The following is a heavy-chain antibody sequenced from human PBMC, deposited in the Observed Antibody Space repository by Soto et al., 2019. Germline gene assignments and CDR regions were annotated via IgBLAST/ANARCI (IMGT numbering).Heavy chain of an antibody. CDR1: GFSFSDYS. V-gene: IGHV3-21*01. Sequence: EMQLVESGGGLVKPGGSLRLSCAASGFSFSDYSMNWVRQAPGKGLEWVSSISSSSSSISYADSVKGRFTISRDNAKNSPYLQMNSLRAEETAVYYCARDWSGYYGMDVWGQGTTVTVSS. CDR2: ISSSSSSI. CDR3: ARDWSGYYGMDV. D-gene: IGHD3-3*01. J-gene: IGHJ6*02.